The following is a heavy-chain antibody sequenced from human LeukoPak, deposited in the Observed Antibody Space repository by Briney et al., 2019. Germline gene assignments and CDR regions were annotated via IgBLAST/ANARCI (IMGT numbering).Heavy chain of an antibody. D-gene: IGHD4-17*01. Sequence: SETLSLTCTVSGESISGFYWTWIRQPPGKGLEWIGYIYYSGSTNYNPSLKSRVTISVDTSKNQFSLKLSSVTAADTAVYYCARGQDYGDYEPYFDYWGQGTLVTVSS. CDR1: GESISGFY. J-gene: IGHJ4*02. CDR3: ARGQDYGDYEPYFDY. CDR2: IYYSGST. V-gene: IGHV4-59*01.